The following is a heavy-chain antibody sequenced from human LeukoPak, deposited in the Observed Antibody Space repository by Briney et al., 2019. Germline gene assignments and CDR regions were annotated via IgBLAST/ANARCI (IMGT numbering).Heavy chain of an antibody. CDR2: ISGSVGRT. CDR3: AKVIVVVPAAGAFDI. D-gene: IGHD2-2*01. Sequence: GGSLTLSCPASGFTFTSYAIGWVRPVPGTGLEWASAISGSVGRTYYADSVKGRFTISRDNSKNTLYLQMNSLRAEDTAVYYCAKVIVVVPAAGAFDIWGQGTMVTVSS. J-gene: IGHJ3*02. CDR1: GFTFTSYA. V-gene: IGHV3-23*01.